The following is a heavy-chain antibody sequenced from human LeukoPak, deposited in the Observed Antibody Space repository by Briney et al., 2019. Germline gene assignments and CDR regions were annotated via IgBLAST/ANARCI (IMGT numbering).Heavy chain of an antibody. D-gene: IGHD6-19*01. Sequence: SGPTLVNPTQTLTLTCTFSGFSLSTSGMCVSWIRQPPGKALEWLARIDWDDDKYYSTSLKTRLTISKDTSKNQVVLTMTNMDPVDTATYYCARTPPNEGIAVAGTNFDYWGQGTLVTVSS. V-gene: IGHV2-70*11. CDR2: IDWDDDK. CDR1: GFSLSTSGMC. CDR3: ARTPPNEGIAVAGTNFDY. J-gene: IGHJ4*02.